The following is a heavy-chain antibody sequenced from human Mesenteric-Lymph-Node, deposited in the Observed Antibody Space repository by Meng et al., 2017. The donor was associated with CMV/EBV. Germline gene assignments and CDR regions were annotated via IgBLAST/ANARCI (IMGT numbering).Heavy chain of an antibody. Sequence: SEYTFTTYCFQRLRQASGQGLEWMGMISASGGSTNYAQKFQGRVTMTRDTSTSTVFMELTSLRSEDTAVYYCARDKNARSSSGWFDPWGQGTLVTVSS. J-gene: IGHJ5*02. V-gene: IGHV1-46*01. CDR1: EYTFTTYC. CDR3: ARDKNARSSSGWFDP. D-gene: IGHD6-6*01. CDR2: ISASGGST.